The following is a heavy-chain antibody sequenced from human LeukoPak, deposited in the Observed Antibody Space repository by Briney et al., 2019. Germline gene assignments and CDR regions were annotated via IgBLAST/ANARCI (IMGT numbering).Heavy chain of an antibody. CDR2: FDPEDGET. CDR3: ATAKVFCSGGSCRNYYFDY. V-gene: IGHV1-24*01. J-gene: IGHJ4*02. D-gene: IGHD2-15*01. CDR1: GYTLTELS. Sequence: ASVKVSCKVSGYTLTELSMHLVRQAPGKGLEWMGGFDPEDGETIYAQKFQGRVTMTEDTSTDTAYMELSSLRSEDTAVYYCATAKVFCSGGSCRNYYFDYWGQGTLVTVSS.